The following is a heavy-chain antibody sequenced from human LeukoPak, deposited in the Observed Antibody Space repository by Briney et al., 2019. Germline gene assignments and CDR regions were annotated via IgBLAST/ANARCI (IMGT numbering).Heavy chain of an antibody. Sequence: ASVKVSCKASGYTFIVYYMHWVRQAPGQGLEWMGWINPNSGGTSYAQRFQGRVTMTRNTSISTAYMDLSRLRSDDTAIYYCARVTATNDAFDIWGQGTMVTVSS. V-gene: IGHV1-2*02. CDR1: GYTFIVYY. CDR2: INPNSGGT. J-gene: IGHJ3*02. D-gene: IGHD1-20*01. CDR3: ARVTATNDAFDI.